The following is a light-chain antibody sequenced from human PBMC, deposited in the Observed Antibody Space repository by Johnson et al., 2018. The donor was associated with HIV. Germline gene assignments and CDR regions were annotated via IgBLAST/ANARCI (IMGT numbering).Light chain of an antibody. CDR2: DNN. CDR3: GTWDSSLSATGV. V-gene: IGLV1-51*01. Sequence: QSVLTQPPSVSAAPGQKVTISCSGSNSNIGNNYVSWYQQFPGTAPKLLIYDNNKRPSGIPDRFSGSKSGTSATLGISGLQTGDEADYYCGTWDSSLSATGVFGTGTKVTVL. J-gene: IGLJ1*01. CDR1: NSNIGNNY.